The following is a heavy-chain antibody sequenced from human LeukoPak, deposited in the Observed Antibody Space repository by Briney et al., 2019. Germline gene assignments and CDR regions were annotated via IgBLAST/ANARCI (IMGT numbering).Heavy chain of an antibody. V-gene: IGHV4-59*01. J-gene: IGHJ5*02. Sequence: SETLSLTCTVSGGSISSYYWSWIRQPPGKGLEWIGYIYYNGSTNYNPSLKSRVTISVDTSKNQFSLKLSSVTAADTAVYYCARVVYCSSTSCYGNWFDPWGQGTLVTVSS. CDR3: ARVVYCSSTSCYGNWFDP. CDR1: GGSISSYY. D-gene: IGHD2-2*01. CDR2: IYYNGST.